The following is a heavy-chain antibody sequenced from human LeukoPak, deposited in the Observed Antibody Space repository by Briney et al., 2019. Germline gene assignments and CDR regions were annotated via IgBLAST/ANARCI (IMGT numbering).Heavy chain of an antibody. Sequence: PGGSPRLSCAASGFTFSSYWMHWVRHAPGKGLVWVSRINSDGSSTSYADSVKGRFTISRDNAKNTLYLQMNSLRAEDTAVYYGASFAKEYFQHWGQGTLVTVSS. CDR3: ASFAKEYFQH. J-gene: IGHJ1*01. D-gene: IGHD3-3*01. CDR2: INSDGSST. V-gene: IGHV3-74*01. CDR1: GFTFSSYW.